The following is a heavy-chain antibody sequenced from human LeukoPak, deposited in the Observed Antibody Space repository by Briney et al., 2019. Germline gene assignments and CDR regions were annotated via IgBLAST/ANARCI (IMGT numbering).Heavy chain of an antibody. Sequence: GASVKVSXKASGYTFTSYGISWVRQAPGQGLEWMGWISAYNGNTNYAQKLQGRVTVTTDTSTSTAYMELRSLRSDDTAVYYCARAGGSSGYYYYYYYYMDVWGKGTTVTVSS. J-gene: IGHJ6*03. CDR2: ISAYNGNT. D-gene: IGHD3-22*01. V-gene: IGHV1-18*01. CDR1: GYTFTSYG. CDR3: ARAGGSSGYYYYYYYYMDV.